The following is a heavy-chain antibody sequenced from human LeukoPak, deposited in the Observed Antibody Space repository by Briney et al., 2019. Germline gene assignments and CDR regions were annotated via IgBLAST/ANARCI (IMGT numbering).Heavy chain of an antibody. CDR3: ARVSGYYHSSGYPGYYFDY. CDR1: GFTFSSYS. V-gene: IGHV3-21*01. Sequence: GGSLRLSCAASGFTFSSYSMNWVRQAPGKGLEWVSSISSSSSYIYYADSVKGRFTISRDNAKNSLYLQMNSLRAEDTAVYYCARVSGYYHSSGYPGYYFDYWGQGTLVTVSS. D-gene: IGHD3-22*01. CDR2: ISSSSSYI. J-gene: IGHJ4*02.